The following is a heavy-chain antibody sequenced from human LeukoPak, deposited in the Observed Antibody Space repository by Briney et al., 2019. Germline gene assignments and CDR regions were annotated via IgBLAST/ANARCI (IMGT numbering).Heavy chain of an antibody. CDR1: GSSFTSYW. CDR3: ARQGTAAAINY. Sequence: GESLQISFQGSGSSFTSYWIGWVRPLPGKGLAWMGIIYPGDSDTRYSPSFQGQVTISADKSISTAYLQWSSLKASDTAMYYCARQGTAAAINYWGQGTLVTVSS. CDR2: IYPGDSDT. V-gene: IGHV5-51*01. J-gene: IGHJ4*02. D-gene: IGHD6-13*01.